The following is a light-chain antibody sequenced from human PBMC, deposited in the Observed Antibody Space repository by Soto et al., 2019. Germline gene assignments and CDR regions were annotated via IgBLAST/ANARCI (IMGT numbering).Light chain of an antibody. Sequence: QSALTQPASVSGSPGQSITISCTGTNSDVGAYSYVSWYQQYPGKAPKLLIYDVGARPSGISDRFSGSKSGNTASLTISGLQAEDEADYYCSSHTAFTTYVFGSGTKVTVL. CDR1: NSDVGAYSY. J-gene: IGLJ1*01. CDR3: SSHTAFTTYV. CDR2: DVG. V-gene: IGLV2-14*03.